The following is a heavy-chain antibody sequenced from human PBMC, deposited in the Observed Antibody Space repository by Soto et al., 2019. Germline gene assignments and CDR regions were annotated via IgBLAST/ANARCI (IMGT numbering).Heavy chain of an antibody. CDR1: GFTFSSYG. Sequence: GGSLRLSCAASGFTFSSYGMHWVRQAPGKGLEWVAVIWYDGSNKYYADSVKGRFTISRDNSKNTLYLQMNSLRAEDTAVYYCARDGGRGATAQRGAFDIWGQGTMVTVSS. V-gene: IGHV3-33*01. D-gene: IGHD1-26*01. CDR3: ARDGGRGATAQRGAFDI. CDR2: IWYDGSNK. J-gene: IGHJ3*02.